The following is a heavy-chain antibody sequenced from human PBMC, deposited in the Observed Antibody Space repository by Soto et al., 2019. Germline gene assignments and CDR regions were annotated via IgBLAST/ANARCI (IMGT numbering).Heavy chain of an antibody. CDR1: GGTFSSYA. Sequence: LVKVSCKASGGTFSSYAISWVRQAPGQGLEWMGGIIPIFGTANYAQKFQGRVTITADESTSTAYMELSSLRSEDTAVYYCARGFRDGYILDAFDIWGQGTMVTVSS. CDR2: IIPIFGTA. V-gene: IGHV1-69*13. CDR3: ARGFRDGYILDAFDI. J-gene: IGHJ3*02. D-gene: IGHD5-12*01.